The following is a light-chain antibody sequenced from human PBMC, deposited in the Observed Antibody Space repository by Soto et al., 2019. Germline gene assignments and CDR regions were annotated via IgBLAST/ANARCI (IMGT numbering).Light chain of an antibody. CDR2: GES. CDR3: EQFNNWPPLP. V-gene: IGKV3-15*01. CDR1: QSVSSN. J-gene: IGKJ4*01. Sequence: EIVMTQSPATLSVSPGERATLSCRASQSVSSNLAWYQQKPGQAPRLLIYGESTRATGITARFSGSGSGKELPSTDKTLLSEDFGVFYCEQFNNWPPLPFGGGTKVEIK.